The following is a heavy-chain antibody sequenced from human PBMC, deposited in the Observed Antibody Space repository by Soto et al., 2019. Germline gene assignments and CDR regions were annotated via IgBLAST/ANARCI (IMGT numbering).Heavy chain of an antibody. V-gene: IGHV1-18*01. CDR3: AKGGGRIEAAGKIDY. J-gene: IGHJ4*02. CDR1: GYTFITYG. D-gene: IGHD6-13*01. CDR2: ISSYNGNT. Sequence: ASVKVSCKASGYTFITYGISWVRQAPGQGLEWMGWISSYNGNTNYAQKLQGRVTMTTDTSTTTAYMELRSLRSDDTAVYYCAKGGGRIEAAGKIDYWGQGTLVTVSS.